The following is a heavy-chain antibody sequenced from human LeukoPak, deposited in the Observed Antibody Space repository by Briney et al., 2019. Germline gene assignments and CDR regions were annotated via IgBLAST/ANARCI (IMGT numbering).Heavy chain of an antibody. V-gene: IGHV3-30*18. D-gene: IGHD4-17*01. CDR2: ISYDGSNK. CDR3: AKGGGFMTTVTPDY. J-gene: IGHJ4*02. Sequence: PGGSLRLSCAASGFTFSSYWMSWVRQAPGKGLEWVAVISYDGSNKYYADSVKGRFTISRDNSKNTLYLQMNSLRAEDTAVYYCAKGGGFMTTVTPDYWGQGTLVTVSS. CDR1: GFTFSSYW.